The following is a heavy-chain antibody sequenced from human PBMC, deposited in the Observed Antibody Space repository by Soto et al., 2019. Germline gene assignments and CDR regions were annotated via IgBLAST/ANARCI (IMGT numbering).Heavy chain of an antibody. CDR2: ISDSGATK. D-gene: IGHD2-15*01. V-gene: IGHV3-48*02. CDR3: ARCSRNSCYSYGVDV. Sequence: GVSLRLSCAASGFSFSNCGMNWVRHTPGKGLGWVSYISDSGATKCYSDSVKCRFTISRDNGKDSLYLQMKRLRDEDTAVYFCARCSRNSCYSYGVDVWGQGATVTVSS. J-gene: IGHJ6*02. CDR1: GFSFSNCG.